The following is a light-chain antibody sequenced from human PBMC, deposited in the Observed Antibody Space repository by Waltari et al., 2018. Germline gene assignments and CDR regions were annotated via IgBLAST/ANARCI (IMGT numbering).Light chain of an antibody. CDR3: AVWDDSLGGV. Sequence: QSVLTQPPSVSGTPGQRVTISCSGSNSNIGGNFVNWYQQLPGKAPKLLIYNDNRGPSGVPDRFYASKSGTSAALAITGLQSEDEADYYCAVWDDSLGGVFGGGTKLTVL. CDR1: NSNIGGNF. CDR2: NDN. J-gene: IGLJ3*02. V-gene: IGLV1-44*01.